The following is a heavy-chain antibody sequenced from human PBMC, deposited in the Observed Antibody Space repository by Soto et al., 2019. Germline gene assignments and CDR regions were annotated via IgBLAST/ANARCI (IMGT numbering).Heavy chain of an antibody. CDR1: GYTLTELS. V-gene: IGHV1-24*01. J-gene: IGHJ3*02. CDR3: ATDRDCSSTSCYVGGSDAFDI. CDR2: FDPGDGET. Sequence: ASVKVSCKVSGYTLTELSMHWVRRAPGKGLEWMGGFDPGDGETIYAQKFQGRATMTEDTSTDTAYMELSSLRSEDTAVYYCATDRDCSSTSCYVGGSDAFDIWGQGTMVTVSS. D-gene: IGHD2-2*01.